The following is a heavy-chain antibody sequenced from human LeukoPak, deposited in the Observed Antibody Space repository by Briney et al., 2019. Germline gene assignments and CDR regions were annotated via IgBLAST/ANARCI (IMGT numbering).Heavy chain of an antibody. CDR1: GFTFSSYE. Sequence: GGSLRLSCAASGFTFSSYEMNWVRQAPGKGLEWVSYISSSGSTIYYADSVKGRFTISRDNSKNTLYLQMDSLRAEDTAVYYCAKDRLYYYYGMDVWGQGTTVTVSS. J-gene: IGHJ6*02. CDR2: ISSSGSTI. V-gene: IGHV3-48*03. D-gene: IGHD6-6*01. CDR3: AKDRLYYYYGMDV.